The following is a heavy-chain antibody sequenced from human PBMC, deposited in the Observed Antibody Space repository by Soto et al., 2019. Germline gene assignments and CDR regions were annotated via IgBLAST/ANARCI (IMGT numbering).Heavy chain of an antibody. CDR3: AGHRKTAMVFES. CDR2: IYYSGDT. J-gene: IGHJ4*02. CDR1: GGYISSIGDR. D-gene: IGHD5-18*01. Sequence: SQTLCLTCTVAGGYISSIGDRWIMKRRPPGKGLEWIGYIYYSGDTNYNPSLKSRVTISIDTSKRQVSLKLNSVTAADTAVYHCAGHRKTAMVFESWGQGTLVTVSS. V-gene: IGHV4-59*08.